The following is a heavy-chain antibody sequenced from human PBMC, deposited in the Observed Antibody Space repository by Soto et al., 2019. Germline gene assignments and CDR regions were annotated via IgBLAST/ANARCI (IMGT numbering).Heavy chain of an antibody. CDR1: GGSFSGYI. CDR3: ARGLITGSQYSGGWYYFDS. CDR2: INHSGSA. V-gene: IGHV4-34*01. D-gene: IGHD1-26*01. J-gene: IGHJ4*02. Sequence: QVQLQQSGAGLLKPSETLSLTCDVYGGSFSGYIWTWIRQTPGKGLQWIGQINHSGSANYNPSLKHRVTISVHPSISQFSLELSSVTAADTAVYYCARGLITGSQYSGGWYYFDSWGQGTQVTVSS.